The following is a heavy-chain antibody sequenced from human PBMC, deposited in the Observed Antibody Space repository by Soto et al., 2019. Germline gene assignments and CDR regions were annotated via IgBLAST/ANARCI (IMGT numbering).Heavy chain of an antibody. D-gene: IGHD3-10*01. CDR1: GYTFTSYG. J-gene: IGHJ5*02. CDR3: ARVPPPIRFGDQLGPGFDP. V-gene: IGHV1-18*01. Sequence: QVQLVQSGAEVKKPGASVKVSCKASGYTFTSYGISWVRQAPGQGLEWMGWISAYNGNTNYAQKRQGRVTRTTHTSTITAYMELRSLRSDDTAGYYCARVPPPIRFGDQLGPGFDPWGQGTLVTVSS. CDR2: ISAYNGNT.